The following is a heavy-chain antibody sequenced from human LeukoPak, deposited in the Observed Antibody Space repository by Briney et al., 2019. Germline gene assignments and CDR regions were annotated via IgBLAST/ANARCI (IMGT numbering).Heavy chain of an antibody. CDR2: IYYSGST. CDR3: ARHGKGWLAPFDY. Sequence: PSETLSLTCTVSGGSIGSYYWSWIRQPAGKGLEWIGYIYYSGSTNYNPSLKSRVTISVGTSKNQFSLKLSSVTAADTAVYYCARHGKGWLAPFDYWGQGTLVTVSS. J-gene: IGHJ4*02. D-gene: IGHD5-24*01. V-gene: IGHV4-59*08. CDR1: GGSIGSYY.